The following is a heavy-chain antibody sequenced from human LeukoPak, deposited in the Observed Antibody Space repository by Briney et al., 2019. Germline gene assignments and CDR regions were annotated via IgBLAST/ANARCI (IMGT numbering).Heavy chain of an antibody. Sequence: PGGSLRLSCAASGFTFDDYAMHWVRQAPGKGLEWVSGISWNSGSIGYADSVKGRFTISRDNAKNSLYLQMNSLRAEDTALYYCAKGISPSVAGSAFDIWGQGTMVTVSS. CDR3: AKGISPSVAGSAFDI. D-gene: IGHD1-14*01. CDR1: GFTFDDYA. CDR2: ISWNSGSI. V-gene: IGHV3-9*01. J-gene: IGHJ3*02.